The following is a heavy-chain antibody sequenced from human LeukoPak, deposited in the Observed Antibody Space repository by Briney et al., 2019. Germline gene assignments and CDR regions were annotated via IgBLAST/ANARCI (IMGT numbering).Heavy chain of an antibody. CDR1: GGSISSYY. CDR2: IYYSGST. J-gene: IGHJ4*02. CDR3: ARDLLRYSSSSGDY. V-gene: IGHV4-59*12. D-gene: IGHD6-6*01. Sequence: SETLSLTCTVSGGSISSYYWSWIRQPPGKGLEWIGYIYYSGSTNYNPSLKSRVTISVDRSKNQFSLKLSSVTAADTAVYYCARDLLRYSSSSGDYWGQGTLVTVSS.